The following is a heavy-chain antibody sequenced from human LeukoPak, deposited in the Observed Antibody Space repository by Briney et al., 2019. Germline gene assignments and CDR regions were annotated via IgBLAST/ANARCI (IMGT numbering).Heavy chain of an antibody. CDR3: ARRYCGGDCHSPYFDY. CDR1: GFTFSNYW. V-gene: IGHV3-7*01. J-gene: IGHJ4*02. CDR2: IMQDGSEK. Sequence: GGSLRLSCAASGFTFSNYWMSWVRQAPGKGLEWVANIMQDGSEKYYVDSVKGRFIISRDNAKNSLYLQMNSLRAEDTAVYYCARRYCGGDCHSPYFDYWGQGTLVTVSS. D-gene: IGHD2-21*02.